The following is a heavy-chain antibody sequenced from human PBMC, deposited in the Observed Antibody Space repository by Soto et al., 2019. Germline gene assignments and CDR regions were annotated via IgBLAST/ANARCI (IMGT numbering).Heavy chain of an antibody. CDR2: IYYSGST. D-gene: IGHD1-26*01. J-gene: IGHJ6*02. CDR3: AREKLGAHYYGMDV. V-gene: IGHV4-61*08. Sequence: SETLSLTCTVSGGSISSGGYYWSWIRQHPGKGLEWIGYIYYSGSTNYNPSLKSRVTISVDTSKNQFSLKLSSVTAADTAVYYCAREKLGAHYYGMDVWGQGTTVTVSS. CDR1: GGSISSGGYY.